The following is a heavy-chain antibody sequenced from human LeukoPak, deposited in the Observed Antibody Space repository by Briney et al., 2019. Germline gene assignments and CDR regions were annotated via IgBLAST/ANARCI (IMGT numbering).Heavy chain of an antibody. CDR3: AIPPGRLDWLWEYFQH. Sequence: GGSLRLSCAASGFSFSTSSMSWVRQAPGKGLEWVAVISYDGSNKYYADSVKGRFTISRDNSKNTLYLQMNSLRAEDTAVYYCAIPPGRLDWLWEYFQHWGQGTLVTVSS. D-gene: IGHD3-9*01. V-gene: IGHV3-30*04. J-gene: IGHJ1*01. CDR2: ISYDGSNK. CDR1: GFSFSTSS.